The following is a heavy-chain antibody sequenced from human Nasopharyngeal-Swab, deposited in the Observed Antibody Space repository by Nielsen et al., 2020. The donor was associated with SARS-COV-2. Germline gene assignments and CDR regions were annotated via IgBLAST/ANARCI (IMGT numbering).Heavy chain of an antibody. J-gene: IGHJ6*02. CDR2: IIPIFGTE. CDR1: GYTFTSYG. CDR3: ARVVPDYGDEYYYYGMDV. Sequence: SVTVSCKASGYTFTSYGISWVRQAPGQGLEWMGGIIPIFGTENYAQKFQGRVTITADESTSTAYMELSSLRSEDTAVYYCARVVPDYGDEYYYYGMDVWGQGTTVTVSS. D-gene: IGHD4-17*01. V-gene: IGHV1-69*13.